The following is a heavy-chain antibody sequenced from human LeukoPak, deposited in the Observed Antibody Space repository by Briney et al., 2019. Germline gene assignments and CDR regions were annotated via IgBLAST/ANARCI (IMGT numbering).Heavy chain of an antibody. J-gene: IGHJ5*02. V-gene: IGHV4-34*01. CDR1: GGSFSGYY. CDR2: IKHSGST. D-gene: IGHD3-10*01. CDR3: ARDYGSGSYIGARTYYWFDP. Sequence: SETLSLTCAVYGGSFSGYYWSWIRQPPGKGLEWIGEIKHSGSTNYNPYMKSRVTISVDTSKNQFSLKLSSVTAADTAVYYRARDYGSGSYIGARTYYWFDPWGQGTLVTVSS.